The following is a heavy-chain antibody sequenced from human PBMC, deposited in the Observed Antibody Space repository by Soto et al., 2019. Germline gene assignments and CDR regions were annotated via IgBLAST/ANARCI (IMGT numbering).Heavy chain of an antibody. J-gene: IGHJ6*02. CDR1: GYTFTSYA. V-gene: IGHV1-3*01. CDR2: INAGNGNT. CDR3: ASWPAANYYYGMDV. D-gene: IGHD2-2*01. Sequence: EASVKVSCKASGYTFTSYAMHWVRQAPGQRLEWMGWINAGNGNTKYSQKFQGRVTITRDTSASTAYMELSSLRSEDTAVYYCASWPAANYYYGMDVWGQGTTVTVSS.